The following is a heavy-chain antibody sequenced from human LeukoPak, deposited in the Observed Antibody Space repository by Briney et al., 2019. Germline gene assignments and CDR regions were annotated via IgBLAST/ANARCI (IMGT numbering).Heavy chain of an antibody. CDR3: ARTGYDILTGYRAKQYYFDY. Sequence: SETLSLTCTVSGGSISSYYWSWIRQPPGKGLEWIGDIYYSGSTNYNPSLKSRVTISVDPSKNQFSLKMNSVTAADTAVYYCARTGYDILTGYRAKQYYFDYWGQGTLVTVSS. D-gene: IGHD3-9*01. V-gene: IGHV4-59*01. CDR1: GGSISSYY. CDR2: IYYSGST. J-gene: IGHJ4*02.